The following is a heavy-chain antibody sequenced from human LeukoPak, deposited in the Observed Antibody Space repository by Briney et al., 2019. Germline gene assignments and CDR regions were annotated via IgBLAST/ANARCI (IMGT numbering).Heavy chain of an antibody. CDR1: GGSISSSSYY. V-gene: IGHV4-39*07. CDR2: IYYSGNT. CDR3: ARDLVWPMANSGS. J-gene: IGHJ4*02. D-gene: IGHD3-10*01. Sequence: SETLSLTCTVSGGSISSSSYYWGWIRQPPGKGLEWIGSIYYSGNTYYSPSLKSRVTISVDTSKNQFSLKLSSVTAADTAVYYCARDLVWPMANSGSWGQGTLVTVSS.